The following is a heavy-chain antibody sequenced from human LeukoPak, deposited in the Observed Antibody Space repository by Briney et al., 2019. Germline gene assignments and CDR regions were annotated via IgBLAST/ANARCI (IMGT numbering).Heavy chain of an antibody. V-gene: IGHV3-23*01. CDR2: ISGSGDTT. CDR1: GFTFSSYA. Sequence: GGSLRLSCAASGFTFSSYAMSWVRQAPGKGLEWVSTISGSGDTTYYADSVKGRFTISRDNSKNTLCLQMNSLRVEDTAVYYSAKSKGSSSGAFDIWGQGTMVTVSS. D-gene: IGHD2-2*01. J-gene: IGHJ3*02. CDR3: AKSKGSSSGAFDI.